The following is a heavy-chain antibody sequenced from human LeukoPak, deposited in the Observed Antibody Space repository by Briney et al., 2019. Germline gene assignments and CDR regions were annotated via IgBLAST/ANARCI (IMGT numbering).Heavy chain of an antibody. CDR1: GYTFTGYY. Sequence: GASVKVSCKASGYTFTGYYMHWVRQAPGQGLEWMGWINPNSGSTNYAQKFQGRVTMTRDTSISTAYMELSRLRSDDTAVYYCARGRSRVLRYFDWSTNPYYFDYWGQGTLVTVSS. V-gene: IGHV1-2*02. J-gene: IGHJ4*02. D-gene: IGHD3-9*01. CDR2: INPNSGST. CDR3: ARGRSRVLRYFDWSTNPYYFDY.